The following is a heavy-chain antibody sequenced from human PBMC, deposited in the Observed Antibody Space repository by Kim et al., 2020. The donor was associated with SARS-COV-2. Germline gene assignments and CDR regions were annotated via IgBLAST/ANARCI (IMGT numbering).Heavy chain of an antibody. Sequence: GGSLRLSCAASGFTFSSYSMHWLRQTPGKGLEWISYISGSGSDRRYTDSVKGRFTISRDNARNSLYLQMNSLRAEDTAVYYCARAYDSRVYYASYWGQGT. D-gene: IGHD3-22*01. CDR3: ARAYDSRVYYASY. CDR1: GFTFSSYS. CDR2: ISGSGSDR. J-gene: IGHJ4*02. V-gene: IGHV3-21*05.